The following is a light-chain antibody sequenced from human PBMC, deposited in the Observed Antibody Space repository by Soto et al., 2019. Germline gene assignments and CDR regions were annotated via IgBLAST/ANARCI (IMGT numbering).Light chain of an antibody. J-gene: IGLJ2*01. CDR2: CNT. V-gene: IGLV1-47*02. CDR1: SCNIGSNN. CDR3: AGWDDGLSGVV. Sequence: QSVLTQPPSASGTPGQRVTISCSGSSCNIGSNNVFWYQHHPGTAPKLLIFCNTQRPAGGPDRFSGSKSGTSATVAISVIWSEDETDDYCAGWDDGLSGVVFGGGTKLTVL.